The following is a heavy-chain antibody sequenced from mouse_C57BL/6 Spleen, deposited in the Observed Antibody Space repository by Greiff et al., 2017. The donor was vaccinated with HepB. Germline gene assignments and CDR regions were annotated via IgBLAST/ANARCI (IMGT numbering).Heavy chain of an antibody. CDR3: ASNLLDYAMDY. CDR1: GYSFTGYY. CDR2: INPSTGGT. V-gene: IGHV1-42*01. D-gene: IGHD2-1*01. Sequence: EVQLQQSGPELVKPGASVKISCKASGYSFTGYYMNWVKQSPEKSLEWIGEINPSTGGTTYNQKFKAKATLTVDKSSSTAYMQLKSLTSEDSAVYYCASNLLDYAMDYWGQGTSVTVSS. J-gene: IGHJ4*01.